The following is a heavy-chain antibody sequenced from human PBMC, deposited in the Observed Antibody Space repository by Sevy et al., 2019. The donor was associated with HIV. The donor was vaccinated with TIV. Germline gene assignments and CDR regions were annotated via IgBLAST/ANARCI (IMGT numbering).Heavy chain of an antibody. CDR1: GFTFSNHW. V-gene: IGHV3-7*03. D-gene: IGHD3-10*01. CDR2: IKKDGTDK. J-gene: IGHJ4*02. CDR3: ARDRRVEYGGSDY. Sequence: GGSLRLSCGVSGFTFSNHWMSWVRQAPGKGLEWVANIKKDGTDKFYVDSVKGRFSISRDNAENSLYLEMNSPRVEDTAVYYCARDRRVEYGGSDYWGQGTLVTVSS.